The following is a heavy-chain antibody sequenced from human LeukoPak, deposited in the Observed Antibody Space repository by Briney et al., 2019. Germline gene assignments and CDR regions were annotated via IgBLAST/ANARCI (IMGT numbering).Heavy chain of an antibody. CDR2: INHSGST. CDR1: GGSFSGYY. D-gene: IGHD6-13*01. J-gene: IGHJ4*02. CDR3: ARGRVRAACFDY. Sequence: SETLSLSCAVYGGSFSGYYWSWIRQPPGKGLEWIGEINHSGSTNYNPSLKSRVTISVDTSKNQFSLKLSSVTAADTAVYYCARGRVRAACFDYWGQGTLVTVSS. V-gene: IGHV4-34*01.